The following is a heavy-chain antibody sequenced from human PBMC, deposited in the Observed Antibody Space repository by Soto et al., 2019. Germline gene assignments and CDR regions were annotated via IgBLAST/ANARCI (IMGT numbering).Heavy chain of an antibody. CDR1: GISFINHY. Sequence: ASVKVSCKASGISFINHYVHWVRQAPGQGPEWMGVINPAGSVTVYALKLQDRVTVTRDTSASTAYMELNSLRSEDTAVYYCARAWVVVTAPDYWGQGTLVTVSS. V-gene: IGHV1-46*01. J-gene: IGHJ4*02. CDR2: INPAGSVT. D-gene: IGHD2-21*02. CDR3: ARAWVVVTAPDY.